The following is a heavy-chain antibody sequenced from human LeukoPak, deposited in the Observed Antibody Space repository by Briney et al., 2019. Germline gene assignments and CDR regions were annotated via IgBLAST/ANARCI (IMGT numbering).Heavy chain of an antibody. V-gene: IGHV3-23*01. Sequence: GGSLRLSCAASGFTFSIYAMTWVRQAPGKGLEWVSGISGSGGNTYYADFLKGRFTNSRDNSKNTLYLQMSSLRAEDTAVYYCAKAVGTTRGDFDYWGQGTLVTVSS. D-gene: IGHD1-26*01. CDR3: AKAVGTTRGDFDY. J-gene: IGHJ4*02. CDR1: GFTFSIYA. CDR2: ISGSGGNT.